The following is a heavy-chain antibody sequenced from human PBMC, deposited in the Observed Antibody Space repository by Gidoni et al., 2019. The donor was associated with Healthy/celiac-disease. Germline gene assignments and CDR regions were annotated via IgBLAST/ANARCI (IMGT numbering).Heavy chain of an antibody. CDR3: AREFRSLEWLFFFDY. CDR1: GFTFSSYE. CDR2: ISSRGSTI. Sequence: EVQLVESGGGLVQPGGSLRLSCAASGFTFSSYEMNWVRQAPGKGREWVSYISSRGSTIYYAESVKGAFTISRDNAKNSLYLQMNSLRAEDTAVYYCAREFRSLEWLFFFDYWGQGTLVTVSS. D-gene: IGHD3-3*01. J-gene: IGHJ4*02. V-gene: IGHV3-48*03.